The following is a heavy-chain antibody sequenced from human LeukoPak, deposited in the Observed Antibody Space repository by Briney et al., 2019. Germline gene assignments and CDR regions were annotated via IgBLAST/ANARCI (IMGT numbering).Heavy chain of an antibody. CDR1: GGSFSGYY. CDR2: INHSGST. J-gene: IGHJ5*02. D-gene: IGHD5-18*01. V-gene: IGHV4-34*01. CDR3: ARWRGYSYGLPWFDP. Sequence: SETLSLTCAVYGGSFSGYYWSWIRQPPGKGLEWIGEINHSGSTNYSPSLKSRVTISVDTSKNQFSLKLSSVTAADTAVYYCARWRGYSYGLPWFDPWGQGTLVTVSS.